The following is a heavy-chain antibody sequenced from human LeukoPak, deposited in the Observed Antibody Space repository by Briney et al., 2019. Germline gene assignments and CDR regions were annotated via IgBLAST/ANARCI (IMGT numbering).Heavy chain of an antibody. CDR3: ARDLTDSTSLDY. CDR1: GYTFTGYY. CDR2: INPNSGGT. Sequence: ASVKVSCKASGYTFTGYYMHWVRQAPGQGLEWMGWINPNSGGTNYAQKFQGRVTMTRDTPISTAYMELSRLRSDDTAVYYCARDLTDSTSLDYWGQGTLVTVSS. D-gene: IGHD3-22*01. J-gene: IGHJ4*02. V-gene: IGHV1-2*02.